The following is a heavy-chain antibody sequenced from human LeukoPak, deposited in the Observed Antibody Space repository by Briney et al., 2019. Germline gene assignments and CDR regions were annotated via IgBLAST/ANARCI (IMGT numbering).Heavy chain of an antibody. D-gene: IGHD2-21*01. CDR3: ARDPNSAL. Sequence: KPSETLSLTCTVSGGSISSYYWSWIRQPAGKGLEWIGRIYTSGSTNYNYNPSLKSRVTMSVDTSKNQFSLRTSSVTAADTAVYYCARDPNSALWGQGTLVTVSS. CDR2: IYTSGST. CDR1: GGSISSYY. V-gene: IGHV4-4*07. J-gene: IGHJ4*02.